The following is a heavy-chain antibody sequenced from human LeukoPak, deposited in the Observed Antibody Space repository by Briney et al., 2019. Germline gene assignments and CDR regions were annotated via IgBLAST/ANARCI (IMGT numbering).Heavy chain of an antibody. CDR3: ARDMDEDYSGNTLDY. D-gene: IGHD4-23*01. J-gene: IGHJ4*02. CDR2: IYSGGST. CDR1: GFTVSSNY. Sequence: GGSLRLSCAASGFTVSSNYMSWVRQAPGKGLEWVSVIYSGGSTYYADSVKGRFTISRDNAKNTLYLQMDSLRVEDTAVYYCARDMDEDYSGNTLDYWGRGTLVTVSS. V-gene: IGHV3-53*01.